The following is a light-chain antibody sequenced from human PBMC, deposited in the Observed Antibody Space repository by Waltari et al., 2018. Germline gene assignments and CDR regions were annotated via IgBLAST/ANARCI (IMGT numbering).Light chain of an antibody. J-gene: IGKJ2*03. CDR3: QQDYTTPYS. Sequence: DIQMTQSPSSLSAFVGDRVTVTCRASQGINKELSWYQQKPGKTPTLLIYAASSLQTGVSSRFSGSGSGTDFSLTISCLQPEDVGNYYCQQDYTTPYSFGQGTTVEIK. CDR2: AAS. CDR1: QGINKE. V-gene: IGKV1-27*01.